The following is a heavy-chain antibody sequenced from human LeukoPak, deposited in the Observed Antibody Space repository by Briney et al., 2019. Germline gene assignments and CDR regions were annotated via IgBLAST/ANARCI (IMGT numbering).Heavy chain of an antibody. J-gene: IGHJ4*02. CDR2: ISGSSRHK. V-gene: IGHV3-21*01. CDR1: GFTFSSYT. D-gene: IGHD3-22*01. Sequence: GGSLRLSCAASGFTFSSYTMNWVRQAPGKGLEWVSSISGSSRHKYYADSVKGRFTISRDNAKNSLFLEMNSQRADDTAVYFCASSHDSSGNDWGQGTLVTVSS. CDR3: ASSHDSSGND.